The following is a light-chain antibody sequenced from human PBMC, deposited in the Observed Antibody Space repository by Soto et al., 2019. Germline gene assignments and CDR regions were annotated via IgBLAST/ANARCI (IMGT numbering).Light chain of an antibody. V-gene: IGKV3-15*01. CDR2: AAS. Sequence: EVVMTQTPATLSVSPGERATLSCRASQSVSGNLAWYQQKPGQAPRLLIYAASTRATGILVRFSGSGSGTEFTLTISSLLSEDFAVYYCQQYNNWSYTFGPGTKVDIK. CDR1: QSVSGN. CDR3: QQYNNWSYT. J-gene: IGKJ3*01.